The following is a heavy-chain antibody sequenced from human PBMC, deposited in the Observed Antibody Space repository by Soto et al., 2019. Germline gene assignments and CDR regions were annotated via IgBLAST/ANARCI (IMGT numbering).Heavy chain of an antibody. J-gene: IGHJ3*02. Sequence: QLQLQESGSGLVKPSQTLSLTCAVSGGSISSGGYSWSWIRQPPGKGLEWIGYIYHSGSTYYNPSLKSRVPIXXDXSXXQFSLKLSSVTAADTAVYYCARGLGRNWGYDAFDIWGQGTMVTVSS. V-gene: IGHV4-30-2*01. CDR3: ARGLGRNWGYDAFDI. D-gene: IGHD7-27*01. CDR2: IYHSGST. CDR1: GGSISSGGYS.